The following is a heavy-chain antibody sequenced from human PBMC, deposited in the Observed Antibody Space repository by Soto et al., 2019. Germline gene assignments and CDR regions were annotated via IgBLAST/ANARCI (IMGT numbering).Heavy chain of an antibody. V-gene: IGHV3-23*01. D-gene: IGHD2-2*01. J-gene: IGHJ3*02. CDR2: ISGSGAVT. Sequence: EVQLLESGGGLVQPGGSLRLSCAASGLTFSSYAMSWVRQAPGKGLEWVSAISGSGAVTYYADSVKGRFTISRDNSKNTLYLPMNSLRAEDTAVYYCAKDKGCTSTTCHWNAFDIWGQGTMVTVSS. CDR1: GLTFSSYA. CDR3: AKDKGCTSTTCHWNAFDI.